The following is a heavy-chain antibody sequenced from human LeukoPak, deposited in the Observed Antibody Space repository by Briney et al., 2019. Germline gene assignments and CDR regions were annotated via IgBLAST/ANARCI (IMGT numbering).Heavy chain of an antibody. J-gene: IGHJ6*03. Sequence: SSVKVSCKASGGTFSSYAISWVRQAPGQGLEWMGGIIPIFGTANYAQKFQGRVTITTDESTSTAYMGLSSLRSEDTAVYYCARVVPATSYYYYYYMDVWGKGTTVTVSS. D-gene: IGHD2-2*01. CDR1: GGTFSSYA. CDR2: IIPIFGTA. V-gene: IGHV1-69*05. CDR3: ARVVPATSYYYYYYMDV.